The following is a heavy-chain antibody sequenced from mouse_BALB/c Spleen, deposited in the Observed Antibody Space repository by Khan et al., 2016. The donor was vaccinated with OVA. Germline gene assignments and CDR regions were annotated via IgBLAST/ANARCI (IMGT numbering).Heavy chain of an antibody. Sequence: QVQLKQSGPELVRPGVSVKISCKGSGYTFTDYAMYWVKQSHAMSLEWIGLISTYSGNTNYNQKFKGKATMTVDKSSSTAYMELARLTSEDSAIYYCARPAYDGYYDYWGQGTTLTVSS. D-gene: IGHD2-3*01. J-gene: IGHJ2*01. CDR1: GYTFTDYA. CDR3: ARPAYDGYYDY. CDR2: ISTYSGNT. V-gene: IGHV1S137*01.